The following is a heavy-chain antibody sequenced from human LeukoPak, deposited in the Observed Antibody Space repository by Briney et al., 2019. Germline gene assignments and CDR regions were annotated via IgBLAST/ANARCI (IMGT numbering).Heavy chain of an antibody. CDR3: AKGHCSGGSCFDWFDP. CDR2: ISWNSGSI. CDR1: GFTFDDYA. J-gene: IGHJ5*02. V-gene: IGHV3-9*01. D-gene: IGHD2-15*01. Sequence: GRSLRLSCAASGFTFDDYAMHWVRQAPGKGLEWVSGISWNSGSIGYADSVKGRFTISRDNAKNSLYLQMNSLRAEDTALYYCAKGHCSGGSCFDWFDPWGQGTLVTVSS.